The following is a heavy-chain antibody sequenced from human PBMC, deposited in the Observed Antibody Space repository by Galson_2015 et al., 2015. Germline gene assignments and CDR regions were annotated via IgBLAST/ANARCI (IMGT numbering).Heavy chain of an antibody. CDR2: IKEDGSEK. CDR1: GFTFSTSW. V-gene: IGHV3-7*01. J-gene: IGHJ4*02. CDR3: ARDRLALKH. D-gene: IGHD3-9*01. Sequence: SLRLSCAPTGFTFSTSWMTWVRQAPGKGLGWVANIKEDGSEKNYADSVKGRFTISRDNAKNSLYLQMNSLRAEDTATYYCARDRLALKHCGQGTLVTVST.